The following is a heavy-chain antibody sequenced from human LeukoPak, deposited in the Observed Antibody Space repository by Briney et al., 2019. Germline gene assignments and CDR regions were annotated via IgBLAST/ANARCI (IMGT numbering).Heavy chain of an antibody. CDR2: ISGSGDGT. CDR1: GFTFTTYG. V-gene: IGHV3-23*01. Sequence: GGSLRLSCAASGFTFTTYGMSWVRRAPGKGLEWVSGISGSGDGTYYADSVKGRFTISRDNSRDTLYLQMNSLRVEDTALYYCARVWAWGSGNYFDNWGQGTLVTVSS. J-gene: IGHJ4*02. D-gene: IGHD7-27*01. CDR3: ARVWAWGSGNYFDN.